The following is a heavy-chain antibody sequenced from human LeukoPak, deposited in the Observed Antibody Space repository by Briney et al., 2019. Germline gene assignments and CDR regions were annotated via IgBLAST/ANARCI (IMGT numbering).Heavy chain of an antibody. D-gene: IGHD2-2*01. J-gene: IGHJ5*02. CDR3: ARGPLHVVVPAATWFDP. CDR2: ISSSGSTI. V-gene: IGHV3-48*03. CDR1: GFTLSTHE. Sequence: PGGSLRLSCVASGFTLSTHEMNWVRQAPGKGLEWISYISSSGSTIFYADSVKGRFTISRDNARNSVFLQMNSLRAEDTAVYYCARGPLHVVVPAATWFDPWGQGTLVTVSS.